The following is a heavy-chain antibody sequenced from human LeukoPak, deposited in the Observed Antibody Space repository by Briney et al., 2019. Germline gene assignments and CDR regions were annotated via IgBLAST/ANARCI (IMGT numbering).Heavy chain of an antibody. CDR1: GLTFSSYW. D-gene: IGHD3-3*01. CDR2: IKRDGSER. V-gene: IGHV3-7*01. J-gene: IGHJ4*02. Sequence: PGGSLRLSCAPSGLTFSSYWMSWVPHAPGKGREWVANIKRDGSERKYVESVKGRFTISTHNAKNSLYLQMNRPRADDTAVYYCATNPAIFGVVITPDYWGQGTLVTVSS. CDR3: ATNPAIFGVVITPDY.